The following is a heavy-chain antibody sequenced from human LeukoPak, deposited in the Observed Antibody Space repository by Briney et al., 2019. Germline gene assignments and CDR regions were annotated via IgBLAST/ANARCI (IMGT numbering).Heavy chain of an antibody. D-gene: IGHD3-9*01. CDR2: ISGSGGST. V-gene: IGHV3-23*01. J-gene: IGHJ5*02. CDR3: AKRTDVLTGYYNA. Sequence: GGSLRLSCAASGFTFSSYAMSWVRQASGKGLEWVSHISGSGGSTYYADSVKGRFTISRDNSKNTLYLQMNSLRGDDTAVYYCAKRTDVLTGYYNAWGLRALVTVSS. CDR1: GFTFSSYA.